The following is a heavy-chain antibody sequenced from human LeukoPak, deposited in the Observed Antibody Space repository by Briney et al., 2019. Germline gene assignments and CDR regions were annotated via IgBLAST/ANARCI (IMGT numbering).Heavy chain of an antibody. V-gene: IGHV4-34*01. CDR1: GGSFSGYY. CDR3: ARDVVVVAAGYYYGMVV. Sequence: PSETLSLTCAVYGGSFSGYYWSWIRQPPGKGLGWIEEINHSGSTYYNPSLKSRVTISVDTSKNQFSLKLSSVTAADTAVYYCARDVVVVAAGYYYGMVVWGQGTTVTVSS. D-gene: IGHD2-15*01. CDR2: INHSGST. J-gene: IGHJ6*02.